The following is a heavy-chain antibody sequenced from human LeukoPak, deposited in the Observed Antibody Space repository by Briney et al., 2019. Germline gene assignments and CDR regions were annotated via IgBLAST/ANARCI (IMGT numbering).Heavy chain of an antibody. D-gene: IGHD1-26*01. CDR1: GFTFSSYG. CDR2: IWYDGSNK. V-gene: IGHV3-33*01. CDR3: ARDIGATSWFDP. J-gene: IGHJ5*02. Sequence: GRSLRLSCAASGFTFSSYGIHWVRQAPGKGLEWVAVIWYDGSNKYYADSVKGRFTISRDNSKNTLYLQMNSLRAEDTAVYYCARDIGATSWFDPWGQGTLVTVSS.